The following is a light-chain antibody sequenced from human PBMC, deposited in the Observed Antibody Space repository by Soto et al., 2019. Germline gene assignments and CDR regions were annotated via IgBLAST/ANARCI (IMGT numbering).Light chain of an antibody. Sequence: VMTQTPLSLCVAPLHPSSISVXSIEILLHSDGKTYLYWYLQKPGQPPHLLIYELSNRFSGVPDKFSGSGSGTDFTLKISRVEAEDVGVYYCMQSIQVPITFGQGTRLEN. V-gene: IGKV2D-29*01. CDR2: ELS. CDR1: EILLHSDGKTY. J-gene: IGKJ5*01. CDR3: MQSIQVPIT.